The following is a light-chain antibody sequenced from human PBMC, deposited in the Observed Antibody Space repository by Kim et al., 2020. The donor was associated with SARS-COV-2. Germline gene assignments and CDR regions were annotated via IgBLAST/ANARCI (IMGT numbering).Light chain of an antibody. CDR2: RNN. V-gene: IGLV1-44*01. J-gene: IGLJ2*01. CDR1: SSNIGSDT. Sequence: QSVLTQPPSASGTPGQRVTISCSGSSSNIGSDTVNWYQHLPGTAPKLLIYRNNQRPSGVPDRFSASKSGTSASLAITGLQSEDEADYYCTSWDDSLNGVVFGGGTQLTVL. CDR3: TSWDDSLNGVV.